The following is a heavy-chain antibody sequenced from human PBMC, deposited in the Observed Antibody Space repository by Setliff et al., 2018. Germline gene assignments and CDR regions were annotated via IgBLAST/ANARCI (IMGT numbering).Heavy chain of an antibody. D-gene: IGHD2-2*01. CDR2: NSAY. V-gene: IGHV1-18*01. CDR3: ARGPPDFVVVPAAAKFDY. CDR1: GYNFITFG. Sequence: ASVKVSCKTSGYNFITFGINWVRQAPGQGLEWMGWNSAYAQKFQGRVTMTTDTPTSTAYMELRSLRTDDTAVYYCARGPPDFVVVPAAAKFDYWGQGTLVTVSS. J-gene: IGHJ4*02.